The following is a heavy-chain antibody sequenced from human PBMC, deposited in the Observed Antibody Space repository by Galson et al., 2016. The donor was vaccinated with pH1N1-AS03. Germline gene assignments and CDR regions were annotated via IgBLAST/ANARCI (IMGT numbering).Heavy chain of an antibody. V-gene: IGHV5-51*03. D-gene: IGHD3-22*01. CDR1: DSIFTNYW. Sequence: QSGAEVKKPGESLKIACKASDSIFTNYWIGWVRRVPGKGLEWMGVIYPGDSDTTYSPSFQGQVTISADKSISTAYLQWSSLKASDTAIYYCARLARGSYYDRRGYLRGHFDSWGQGTLVTVSS. CDR3: ARLARGSYYDRRGYLRGHFDS. CDR2: IYPGDSDT. J-gene: IGHJ4*02.